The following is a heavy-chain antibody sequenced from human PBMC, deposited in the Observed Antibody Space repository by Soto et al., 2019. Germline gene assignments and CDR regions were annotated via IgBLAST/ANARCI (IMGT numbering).Heavy chain of an antibody. CDR3: ARLDYYGSGTYYGRYYFDY. Sequence: SETLSLTCTVSGVSISSNSYFWGWIRQPPGKGLEWIGDIYYSGTTHHNPSLKSRVTTSIDTSGNLFSLKLSSVTVADTAVYYCARLDYYGSGTYYGRYYFDYWGQGTLVTVS. D-gene: IGHD3-10*01. CDR2: IYYSGTT. J-gene: IGHJ4*02. V-gene: IGHV4-39*01. CDR1: GVSISSNSYF.